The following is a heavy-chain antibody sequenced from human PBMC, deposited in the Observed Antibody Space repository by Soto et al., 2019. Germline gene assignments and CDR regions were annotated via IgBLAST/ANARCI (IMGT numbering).Heavy chain of an antibody. CDR2: LSYDGSKK. J-gene: IGHJ4*02. CDR1: GFTFSSYG. CDR3: AKDAHSRSPGWCYFDY. D-gene: IGHD6-13*01. Sequence: QVQLVESGGGVVQPGRSLRLSCAASGFTFSSYGMHWVRQAPGKGLEWVAVLSYDGSKKYYADSVQGRFTISRDNSKNTLSQQINSLRAEATAVYYGAKDAHSRSPGWCYFDYWGQGTLVTVSS. V-gene: IGHV3-30*18.